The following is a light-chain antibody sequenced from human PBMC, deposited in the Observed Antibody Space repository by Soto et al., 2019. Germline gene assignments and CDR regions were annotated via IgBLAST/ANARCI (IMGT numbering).Light chain of an antibody. J-gene: IGLJ1*01. Sequence: QSALTQPASVSGSPGQSITISCTGTSSDVGGYNYVSWYQQHPGKAPKLMIYDVSNRPSGVSNRFSGSKSGNTASLTISGLQAEDEADYCSSYTSSSTLLYVCGTGTKVTVL. V-gene: IGLV2-14*01. CDR3: SSYTSSSTLLYV. CDR2: DVS. CDR1: SSDVGGYNY.